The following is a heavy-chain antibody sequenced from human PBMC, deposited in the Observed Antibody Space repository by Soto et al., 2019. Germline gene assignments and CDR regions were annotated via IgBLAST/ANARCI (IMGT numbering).Heavy chain of an antibody. CDR1: GGSISSYY. CDR3: AREGRTGGTYYYYYGMDV. Sequence: SETLSLTCTVSGGSISSYYWSWIRQPPGKGLEWIGYIYYSGSTNYNPSLKSRVTISVDTSKNQFSLKLSSVTAADTAVYYCAREGRTGGTYYYYYGMDVWGQGTTVT. V-gene: IGHV4-59*01. J-gene: IGHJ6*02. CDR2: IYYSGST.